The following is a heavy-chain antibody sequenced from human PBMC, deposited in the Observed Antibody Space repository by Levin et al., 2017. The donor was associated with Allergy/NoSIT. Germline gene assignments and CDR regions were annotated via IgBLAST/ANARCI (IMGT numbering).Heavy chain of an antibody. D-gene: IGHD3-16*01. Sequence: GASVKVSCKASGYTFSNYGISWVRQAPGQGLEWMGWINPEKGNTNYAQKFQGRVTMTTDTSTTTAHMELRSLISDDTAVYYCARDGESSSLGDPFDYWGQGTLVTVSS. CDR2: INPEKGNT. J-gene: IGHJ4*02. V-gene: IGHV1-18*01. CDR3: ARDGESSSLGDPFDY. CDR1: GYTFSNYG.